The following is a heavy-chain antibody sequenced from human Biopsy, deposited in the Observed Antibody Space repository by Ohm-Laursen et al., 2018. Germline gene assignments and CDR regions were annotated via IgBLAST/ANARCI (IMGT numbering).Heavy chain of an antibody. CDR1: GASINTGGYY. D-gene: IGHD3-16*01. CDR3: TRAGGGKIYGL. CDR2: IHYSGNT. Sequence: TLSLTCTVSGASINTGGYYWTWIRQPPATGLERIGYIHYSGNTLYNPSLKSRLTISVDTSRNQFSLKLTSVTAADTALYYCTRAGGGKIYGLWGQGTLVTVSS. J-gene: IGHJ4*02. V-gene: IGHV4-31*03.